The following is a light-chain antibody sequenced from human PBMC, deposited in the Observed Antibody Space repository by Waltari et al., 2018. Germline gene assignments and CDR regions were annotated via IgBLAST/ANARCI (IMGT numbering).Light chain of an antibody. J-gene: IGKJ2*01. CDR1: QSISTY. V-gene: IGKV1-39*01. CDR3: QQSYSIPCA. CDR2: AAS. Sequence: DIQMTQSPSSLSASVGDRVTITCRASQSISTYLNWYQVKRGKAPKLLISAASTLQGGVPSRFSGSGSGADFTLTISNLQPDDYATYYCQQSYSIPCAFGQGTKLEIK.